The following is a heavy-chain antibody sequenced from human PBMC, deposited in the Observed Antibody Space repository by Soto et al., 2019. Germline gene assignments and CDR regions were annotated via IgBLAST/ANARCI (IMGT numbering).Heavy chain of an antibody. J-gene: IGHJ4*02. CDR1: GGTFSSYA. V-gene: IGHV1-69*13. CDR2: IIPIFGTA. CDR3: AREMVGATYFDH. Sequence: GASVKVSCKASGGTFSSYAISWVRQAPGQGLEWMGGIIPIFGTANYAQKFQGRVTITADESTSTAYMELSSLRSEDTAVYYCAREMVGATYFDHWGQGTLVTVSS. D-gene: IGHD1-26*01.